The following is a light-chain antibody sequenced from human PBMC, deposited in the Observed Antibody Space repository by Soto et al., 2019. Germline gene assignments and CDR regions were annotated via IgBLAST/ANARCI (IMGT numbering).Light chain of an antibody. V-gene: IGKV3-15*01. CDR1: QSVSSY. J-gene: IGKJ1*01. Sequence: EIVMTQSPATLSVSPGERATLSCRASQSVSSYLAWYQQKPGQAPRLLIYGASTRATGIPARFSGSGSGTEFTLTLSSLQSEDFAVYYCQQYNNWSPMAFGQGTKVEIK. CDR3: QQYNNWSPMA. CDR2: GAS.